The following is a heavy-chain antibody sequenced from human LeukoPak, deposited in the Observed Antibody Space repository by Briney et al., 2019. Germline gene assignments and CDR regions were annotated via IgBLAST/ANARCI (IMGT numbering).Heavy chain of an antibody. D-gene: IGHD2-2*01. CDR3: ARDKVVVPVPYGMDV. CDR2: INPNSGGT. V-gene: IGHV1-2*02. J-gene: IGHJ6*02. Sequence: ASVKVSCTASGYTFTGYYVHWVRQAPGQGLEWMGWINPNSGGTNYAQKFQRRVTMTRDTSISTAYMELSRLRSDDTAVYYCARDKVVVPVPYGMDVWGQGTTVTVCS. CDR1: GYTFTGYY.